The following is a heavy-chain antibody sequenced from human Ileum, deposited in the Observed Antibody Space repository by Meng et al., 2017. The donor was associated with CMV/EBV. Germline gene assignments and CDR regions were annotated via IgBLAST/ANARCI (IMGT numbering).Heavy chain of an antibody. J-gene: IGHJ4*02. CDR2: IRGDNGNT. Sequence: QCGREVNKTWDAVRVACKAYGYKFRAYGVTRVRQVPGQGLEWMGWIRGDNGNTNYAQKFQGRFTMTTATFTRTAYMQLRTLRSDDSAMYYCARGKPNLVGATGFDHWGQGTLVTVSS. D-gene: IGHD1-26*01. CDR1: GYKFRAYG. V-gene: IGHV1-18*01. CDR3: ARGKPNLVGATGFDH.